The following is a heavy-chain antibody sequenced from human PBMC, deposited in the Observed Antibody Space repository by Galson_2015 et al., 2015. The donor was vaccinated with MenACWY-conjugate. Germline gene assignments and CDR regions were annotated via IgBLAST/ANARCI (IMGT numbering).Heavy chain of an antibody. Sequence: SLILSCAASGCTVSGSAMHWVRQASGNGLEWVGRIRSKANSYATAYAASVKGRFTISRDDSKNTAYLQMNSLKTEDTAVYYCTRYSVTGPEPFDYWGQGTLVTVSS. J-gene: IGHJ4*02. V-gene: IGHV3-73*01. CDR1: GCTVSGSA. CDR3: TRYSVTGPEPFDY. CDR2: IRSKANSYAT. D-gene: IGHD2-21*02.